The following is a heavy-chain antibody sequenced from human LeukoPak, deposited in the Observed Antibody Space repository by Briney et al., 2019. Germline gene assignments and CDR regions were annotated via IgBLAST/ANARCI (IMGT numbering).Heavy chain of an antibody. CDR3: ARGTRGSYSSIHD. D-gene: IGHD1-26*01. V-gene: IGHV1-2*02. J-gene: IGHJ4*02. CDR1: GYTLSDYY. CDR2: INPNSGGT. Sequence: GASVKVSCKASGYTLSDYYIHWLRQAPGQGLEWVGWINPNSGGTDSAQKLQGRVTMTRDTSISATYMELRTLTSDDTAVYYCARGTRGSYSSIHDWGQGTLVTVSS.